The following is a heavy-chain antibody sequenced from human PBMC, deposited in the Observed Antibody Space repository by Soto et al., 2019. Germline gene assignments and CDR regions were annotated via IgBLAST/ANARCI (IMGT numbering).Heavy chain of an antibody. CDR3: ARDCSSTSCYTEYYYYGMDV. J-gene: IGHJ6*02. CDR1: GYTFTSYG. V-gene: IGHV1-18*01. Sequence: QVQLVQSGAEVKKPGASVKVSCKASGYTFTSYGISWVRQAPGQGLEWMGWIGAYNGNTNYAQKLQGRVTRTTDTSTSTAYMELRSLRSDDTAVYYCARDCSSTSCYTEYYYYGMDVWGQGTTVTVSS. D-gene: IGHD2-2*02. CDR2: IGAYNGNT.